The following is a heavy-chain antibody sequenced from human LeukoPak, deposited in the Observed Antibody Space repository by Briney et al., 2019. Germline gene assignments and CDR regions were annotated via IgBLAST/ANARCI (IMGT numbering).Heavy chain of an antibody. Sequence: GGSLRLSCAASGFTFSSYGMHWVRQAPGKGLEWVAFIRYDGSNKYYVDSVKGRFTISRDNSKNTLYLQMNSLRAEDTAVYYCAKGDGSSGYMDVWGKGTTVTVSS. CDR1: GFTFSSYG. CDR2: IRYDGSNK. CDR3: AKGDGSSGYMDV. V-gene: IGHV3-30*02. J-gene: IGHJ6*03. D-gene: IGHD6-6*01.